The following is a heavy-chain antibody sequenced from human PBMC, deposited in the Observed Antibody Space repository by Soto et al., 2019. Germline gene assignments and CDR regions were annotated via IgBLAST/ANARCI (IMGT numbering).Heavy chain of an antibody. J-gene: IGHJ4*02. CDR3: ARDSAIAVAGGPFDY. D-gene: IGHD6-19*01. CDR1: GGTFSSYT. Sequence: QVQLVQSGAEVKKPGSSVKVSCKASGGTFSSYTISWGRQAPGQGLEWMGRIIPILGIANYAQKFQGRVTITADKSTSTAYMELSSLRSEDTAVYYCARDSAIAVAGGPFDYWGQGTLVTVSS. V-gene: IGHV1-69*08. CDR2: IIPILGIA.